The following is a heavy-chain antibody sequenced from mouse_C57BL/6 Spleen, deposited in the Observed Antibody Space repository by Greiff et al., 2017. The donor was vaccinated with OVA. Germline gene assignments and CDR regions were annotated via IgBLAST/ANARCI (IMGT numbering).Heavy chain of an antibody. J-gene: IGHJ1*03. CDR2: IDPETGGT. CDR1: GYTFTDYE. V-gene: IGHV1-15*01. CDR3: TRSDGRFTGYFDV. Sequence: QVQLKQSGAELVRPGASVTLSCKASGYTFTDYEMHWVKQTPVHGLEWIGAIDPETGGTAYNQKFKGKAILTADKSSSTAYMELSSLTSEDSAVYYCTRSDGRFTGYFDVWGTGTTVTVSS. D-gene: IGHD1-1*01.